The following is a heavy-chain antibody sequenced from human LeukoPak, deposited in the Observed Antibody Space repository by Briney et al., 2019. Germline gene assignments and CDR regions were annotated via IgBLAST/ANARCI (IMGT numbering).Heavy chain of an antibody. D-gene: IGHD2-15*01. CDR3: ARTYYFGKSGGFPFDY. Sequence: SETLSLTCNVSGGSISGYYWSWIRQTPGRGLGWIAYVYYTGLTNYNPSFKSRATISVDTSKNQLSLKLISVTAADTAVYYCARTYYFGKSGGFPFDYWGQGTLVTVSS. J-gene: IGHJ4*02. CDR1: GGSISGYY. V-gene: IGHV4-59*01. CDR2: VYYTGLT.